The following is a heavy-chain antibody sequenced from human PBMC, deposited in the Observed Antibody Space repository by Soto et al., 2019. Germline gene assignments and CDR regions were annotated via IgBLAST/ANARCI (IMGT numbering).Heavy chain of an antibody. J-gene: IGHJ5*02. CDR2: TYFRFKWYT. Sequence: QVQLQQSGPGLVRSSQTLSLTCAISGDNVSSDTAAWHWFRQSPSRGLEWLGRTYFRFKWYTDYGASLKSRITIDAYSSMNQFSLQLRSVTPEDTAEYFSARVYYQVAGTFDPWGQGTPVIVSS. CDR3: ARVYYQVAGTFDP. D-gene: IGHD6-19*01. V-gene: IGHV6-1*01. CDR1: GDNVSSDTAA.